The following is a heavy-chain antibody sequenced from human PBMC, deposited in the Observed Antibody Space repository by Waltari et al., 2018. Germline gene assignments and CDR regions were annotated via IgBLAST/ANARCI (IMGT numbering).Heavy chain of an antibody. J-gene: IGHJ3*02. CDR3: ARGMATSDAFDI. Sequence: QVQLVQAGAEVKKPGSSVKVSCKASGGTFSSYTISWVRQAPGQGLEWMGRIIPSSGRANYEEKFQGRVTITAQKSTSTADMKLRRLRSEDTAVYDWARGMATSDAFDIWSQGTMVTGSS. CDR1: GGTFSSYT. D-gene: IGHD5-12*01. V-gene: IGHV1-69*08. CDR2: IIPSSGRA.